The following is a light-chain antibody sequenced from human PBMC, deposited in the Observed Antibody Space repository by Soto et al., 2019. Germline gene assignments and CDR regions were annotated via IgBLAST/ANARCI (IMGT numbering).Light chain of an antibody. CDR2: SDN. V-gene: IGLV1-47*02. Sequence: QSVLTQPPSASGTPGQRVTISCSGSRSNIGSNYVYWYQQLPGTAPKLLIYSDNQRPSGVPDRFSGSKSGTSASLAISGLRSEDEGDYYLAAWDDSLVGVFGGGTKVTVL. CDR1: RSNIGSNY. CDR3: AAWDDSLVGV. J-gene: IGLJ2*01.